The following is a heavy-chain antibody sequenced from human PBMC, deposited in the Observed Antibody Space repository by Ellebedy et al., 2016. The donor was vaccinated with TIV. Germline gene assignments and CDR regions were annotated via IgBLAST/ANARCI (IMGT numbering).Heavy chain of an antibody. J-gene: IGHJ5*02. D-gene: IGHD6-6*01. Sequence: GESLKISCPASALPFSSYALSWVRQAPGKGLVCVSRINHDGSSTIYADSVKGRFTISRDNAKSTLYLQMSSLGVEDTAVYYCARGAEHTTSSGGFRWFDPWGHGNLVTVS. V-gene: IGHV3-74*01. CDR3: ARGAEHTTSSGGFRWFDP. CDR2: INHDGSST. CDR1: ALPFSSYA.